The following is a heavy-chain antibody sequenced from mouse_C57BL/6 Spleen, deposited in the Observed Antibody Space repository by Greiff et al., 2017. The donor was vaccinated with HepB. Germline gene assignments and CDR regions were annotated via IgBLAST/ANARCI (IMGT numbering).Heavy chain of an antibody. CDR2: IYPGDGDT. CDR3: ARYGVPWYFDF. J-gene: IGHJ1*03. D-gene: IGHD1-2*01. V-gene: IGHV1-82*01. Sequence: VQLQQSGPELVKPGASVKLSCKASGYAFSSYWMNWVKQRPGKGLEWIGRIYPGDGDTNYNGKFKGKATLTADKSSSTAYMQLSSLTSEDSAVYFCARYGVPWYFDFWGTGTTVTVSS. CDR1: GYAFSSYW.